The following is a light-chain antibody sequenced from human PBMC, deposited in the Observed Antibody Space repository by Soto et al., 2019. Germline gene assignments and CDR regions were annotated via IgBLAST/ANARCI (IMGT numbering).Light chain of an antibody. J-gene: IGKJ1*01. V-gene: IGKV3-20*01. CDR2: GAS. CDR1: QSISSW. Sequence: TQSPSTLSSSVGDRVTITCLASQSISSWLAWYQQKPGQAPRLLIYGASSRPTGIPDRFSGTRSGTELPLTISRLEPADFEVYYRQKYCRSKETFGQRKKVDIK. CDR3: QKYCRSKET.